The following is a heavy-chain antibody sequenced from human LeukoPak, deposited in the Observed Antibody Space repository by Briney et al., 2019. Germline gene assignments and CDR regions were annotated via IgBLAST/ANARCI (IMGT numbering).Heavy chain of an antibody. CDR2: IYYSGST. Sequence: PSETLSLTCTVSGGSIGRSSYYWGWIRQPPGKGLEWIGSIYYSGSTDYNPSLKSRVTISVDTSKNQFSLNLSSVTAADTAVYYCARGTSASWYQNWGQGTLVTVSS. CDR1: GGSIGRSSYY. CDR3: ARGTSASWYQN. V-gene: IGHV4-39*07. J-gene: IGHJ4*02. D-gene: IGHD6-13*01.